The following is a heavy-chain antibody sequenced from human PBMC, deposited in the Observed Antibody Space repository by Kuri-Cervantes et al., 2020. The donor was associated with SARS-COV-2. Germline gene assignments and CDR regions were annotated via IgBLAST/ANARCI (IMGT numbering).Heavy chain of an antibody. CDR2: VRGKANNYAT. CDR3: TTLIDY. Sequence: GESLKISCEVSGSLFSASAIHWVRQASGKGLGWVGRVRGKANNYATAYAASVRGRFTISRDDSKNMAYLQMNSLKTEDTAVYYCTTLIDYWGQGALVTVSS. J-gene: IGHJ4*02. V-gene: IGHV3-73*01. CDR1: GSLFSASA.